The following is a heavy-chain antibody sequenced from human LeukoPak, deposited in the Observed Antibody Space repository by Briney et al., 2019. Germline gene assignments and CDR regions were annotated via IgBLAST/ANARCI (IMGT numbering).Heavy chain of an antibody. D-gene: IGHD2-21*01. CDR2: IWYDGSNK. Sequence: RGSLRLSCVASGFTFSNYGMHWVRQAPGKGLEWVAVIWYDGSNKYYADSVKGRFTISRDNAKNSLYLQMNSLRAEGTAIYYCVRDHLWAFDIWGQGTMVTVSS. CDR1: GFTFSNYG. V-gene: IGHV3-33*01. CDR3: VRDHLWAFDI. J-gene: IGHJ3*02.